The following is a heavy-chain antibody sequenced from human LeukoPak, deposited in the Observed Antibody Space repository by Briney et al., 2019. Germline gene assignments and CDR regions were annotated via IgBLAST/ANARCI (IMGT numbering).Heavy chain of an antibody. CDR2: ISDIGSI. D-gene: IGHD2/OR15-2a*01. J-gene: IGHJ4*02. CDR1: GGFISSYY. V-gene: IGHV4-59*08. CDR3: AGHHPRNTVDF. Sequence: PSETLSLTCTFSGGFISSYYWSWIRPPPGKGLEWIAYISDIGSINYNPSLTSRVTISLDTSKNQFSLKLSSVTAADTAVYYCAGHHPRNTVDFWGQGTLVTVSS.